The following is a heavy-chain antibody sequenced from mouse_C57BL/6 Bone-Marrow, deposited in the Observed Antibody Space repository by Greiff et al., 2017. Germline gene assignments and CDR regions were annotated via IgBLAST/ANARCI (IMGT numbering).Heavy chain of an antibody. CDR1: GYTFTSYT. CDR3: ARDFYGRSYGYFDV. CDR2: INPSSGYT. Sequence: VQLQQSGAELARPGASVKMSCKASGYTFTSYTMHWVKQRPGQGLEWIGYINPSSGYTKYNQKFKDKATLTADKSSSTAYMQLSSLTSEDSAVYYCARDFYGRSYGYFDVGGTGTTVTVSS. J-gene: IGHJ1*03. V-gene: IGHV1-4*01. D-gene: IGHD1-1*01.